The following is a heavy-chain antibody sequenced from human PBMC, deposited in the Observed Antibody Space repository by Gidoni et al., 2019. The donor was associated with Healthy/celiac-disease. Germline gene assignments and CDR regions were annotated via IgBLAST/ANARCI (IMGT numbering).Heavy chain of an antibody. V-gene: IGHV3-30-3*01. CDR2: IAYDGSNK. CDR1: GFTFSSYA. J-gene: IGHJ4*02. Sequence: QVQLVESGGGVVQPGRSLRLSCAASGFTFSSYAMHWVRQAQGKGLEWVAVIAYDGSNKYYADAVKGRFTISRDNSKNTLYLQMNSLRAEDTAVYYCAAEIQLWLLDYWGQGTLVTVSS. D-gene: IGHD5-18*01. CDR3: AAEIQLWLLDY.